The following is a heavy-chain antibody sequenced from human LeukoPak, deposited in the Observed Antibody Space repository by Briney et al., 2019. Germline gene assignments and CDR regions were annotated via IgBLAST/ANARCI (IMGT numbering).Heavy chain of an antibody. CDR3: ASYSSSWYFGDQYYFDY. CDR1: GFTFSSYS. Sequence: GGSLRLSCAASGFTFSSYSMNWVRQAPGKGLEWVSSISGNSRHIYYADSVKGRFTISRDNAKNSLYLQMNSLRAEDTAVYYCASYSSSWYFGDQYYFDYWGQGTLVTVSS. J-gene: IGHJ4*02. D-gene: IGHD6-13*01. CDR2: ISGNSRHI. V-gene: IGHV3-21*01.